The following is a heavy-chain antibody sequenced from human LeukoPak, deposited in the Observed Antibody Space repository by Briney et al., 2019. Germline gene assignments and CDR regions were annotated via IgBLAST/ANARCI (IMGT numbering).Heavy chain of an antibody. V-gene: IGHV4-59*01. J-gene: IGHJ4*02. CDR3: ARGWNYGDY. Sequence: PSQTLSLTCTVPGGAISSYYWSWIRQPPGKGLEWIGYVSYTGDASQNPSLRGRVTMSVDTSNNQVSPELSSVTAADTAVYYCARGWNYGDYWGQGTLVTVSS. CDR2: VSYTGDA. CDR1: GGAISSYY. D-gene: IGHD3-3*01.